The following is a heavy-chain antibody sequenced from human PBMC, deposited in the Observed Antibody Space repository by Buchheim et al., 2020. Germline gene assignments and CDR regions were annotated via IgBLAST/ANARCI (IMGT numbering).Heavy chain of an antibody. CDR3: TNSYYYESSGYGGSNY. CDR1: GFTFSSYG. D-gene: IGHD3-22*01. V-gene: IGHV3-30*18. CDR2: ISYDGDNK. Sequence: QEQLVESGGGVVQPGRSLRLSCAASGFTFSSYGMHWVRQVPGRGLEWVAVISYDGDNKYYADSVKCRFTISRDNSKKTLYFQMNSLRAEDTAVYYCTNSYYYESSGYGGSNYWGQGTL. J-gene: IGHJ4*02.